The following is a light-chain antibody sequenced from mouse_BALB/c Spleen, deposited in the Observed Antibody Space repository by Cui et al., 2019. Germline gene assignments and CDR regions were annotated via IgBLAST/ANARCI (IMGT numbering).Light chain of an antibody. Sequence: QIVLTHCPPILYPSLGEKLTLACSGRASVTYMHWYQQKSGPSPKLLIYRTSNLASGVPSRFSGSGSGTSFSLTISSVEAEDAGDYYCHQQSSYPWTFGGGTKLEIK. CDR1: ASVTY. V-gene: IGKV4-80*01. J-gene: IGKJ1*01. CDR2: RTS. CDR3: HQQSSYPWT.